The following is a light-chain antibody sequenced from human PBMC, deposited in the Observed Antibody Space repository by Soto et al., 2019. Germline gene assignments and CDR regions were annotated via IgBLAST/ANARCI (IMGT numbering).Light chain of an antibody. J-gene: IGKJ4*01. Sequence: ETVMAQSPATLSVSPGEGATLSCRASQSVRGNLAWYQQKPGQAPRLLIYGASTRASGIPTRFSGAGSGAEFTLTISSLQSEDSAVYFCQQYNDWPRTFGGGTSVEIK. CDR1: QSVRGN. CDR3: QQYNDWPRT. V-gene: IGKV3D-15*01. CDR2: GAS.